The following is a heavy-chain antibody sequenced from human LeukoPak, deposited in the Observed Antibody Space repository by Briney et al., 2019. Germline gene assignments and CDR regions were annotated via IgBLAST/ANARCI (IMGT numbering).Heavy chain of an antibody. D-gene: IGHD3-22*01. CDR3: ARVGKYYYDSSGSRSYYFDY. Sequence: NPSETLSLTCTVSGGSISINNYYWGWIRQPPGKGLEWIGSIYYSGSTYYSPSLKSRATISVDTSKNQFSLKVSSVTAADTAVYYCARVGKYYYDSSGSRSYYFDYWGQGTLVTVSS. CDR2: IYYSGST. CDR1: GGSISINNYY. V-gene: IGHV4-39*01. J-gene: IGHJ4*02.